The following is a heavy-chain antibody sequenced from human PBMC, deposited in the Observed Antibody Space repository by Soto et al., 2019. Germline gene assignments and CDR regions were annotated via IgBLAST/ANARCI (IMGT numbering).Heavy chain of an antibody. V-gene: IGHV3-11*01. CDR1: GFTFSDYY. D-gene: IGHD3-3*01. CDR2: ISTSGDRV. CDR3: ASRHQNVFWNNYPYYYYYGIDV. Sequence: GGSLRLSCAASGFTFSDYYINWIRQAPGKXLEWISYISTSGDRVFYADSVKGRFTISRDNAKNSVYLQMNSLRVEDTAVYYCASRHQNVFWNNYPYYYYYGIDVWGQGTTVTVSS. J-gene: IGHJ6*02.